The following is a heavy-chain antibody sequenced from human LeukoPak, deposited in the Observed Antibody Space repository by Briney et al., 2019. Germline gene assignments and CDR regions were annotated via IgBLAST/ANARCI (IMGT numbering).Heavy chain of an antibody. V-gene: IGHV1-69*13. CDR2: IIPIFGAA. CDR3: ALLKRGYSYVVY. CDR1: GGTFSSYA. J-gene: IGHJ4*02. Sequence: SVKVSCKASGGTFSSYAISWVRQAPGQGLEWMGGIIPIFGAANYAQKFQGRVTITADESTSTAYMELSSLRSEGTAVYYCALLKRGYSYVVYWGQGTLVTVS. D-gene: IGHD5-18*01.